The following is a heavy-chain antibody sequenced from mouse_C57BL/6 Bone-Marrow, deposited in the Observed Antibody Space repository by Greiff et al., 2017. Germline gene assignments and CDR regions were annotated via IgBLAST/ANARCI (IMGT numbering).Heavy chain of an antibody. D-gene: IGHD3-2*02. CDR2: IYPGNSDT. J-gene: IGHJ3*01. CDR3: TRRSSSGYFAY. Sequence: WVKQRPGQGLEWIGAIYPGNSDTSYNQKFKGKAKLTAVTSASTAYMELSSLTNEDSAVYYCTRRSSSGYFAYWGQGTLVTVSA. V-gene: IGHV1-5*01.